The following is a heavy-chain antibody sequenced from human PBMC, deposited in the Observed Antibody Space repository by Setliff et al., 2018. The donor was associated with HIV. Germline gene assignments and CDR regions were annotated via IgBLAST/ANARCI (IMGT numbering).Heavy chain of an antibody. CDR2: IYTSGST. J-gene: IGHJ6*03. Sequence: PSETLSLTCTVSGGSISSYYWSWIRQPAGKGLEWIGRIYTSGSTYYNPSLKSRVTISVDTSKNQFSLKLSSVTAADTAVYYCARHLEYRGAYYYYYMDVWGKGTTVTVSS. V-gene: IGHV4-4*07. D-gene: IGHD2-2*02. CDR3: ARHLEYRGAYYYYYMDV. CDR1: GGSISSYY.